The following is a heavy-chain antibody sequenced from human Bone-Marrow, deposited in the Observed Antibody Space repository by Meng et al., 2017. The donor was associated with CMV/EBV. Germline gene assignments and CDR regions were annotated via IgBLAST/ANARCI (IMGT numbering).Heavy chain of an antibody. CDR1: GFTFSPYS. D-gene: IGHD3-22*01. Sequence: GESLKISCAASGFTFSPYSMNWVRQAPGEGLEWVSYISSSSSIKYYADSVKGRFTISRDNAKNSLYLQMNSLRAEDTAVYYCARGYYYDRSGYYYPADYWGQGTLVTVSS. V-gene: IGHV3-48*04. CDR2: ISSSSSIK. CDR3: ARGYYYDRSGYYYPADY. J-gene: IGHJ4*02.